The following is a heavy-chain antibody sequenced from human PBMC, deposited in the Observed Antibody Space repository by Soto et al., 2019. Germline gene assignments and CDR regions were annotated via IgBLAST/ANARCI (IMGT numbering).Heavy chain of an antibody. D-gene: IGHD1-7*01. J-gene: IGHJ4*02. CDR1: GLTFSNYA. Sequence: GGSLRLSCATSGLTFSNYAMSWVRQAPGGGLEWVSSMSGSSSTTYYADSVRGRFTVSRDRSKNTLYLQMSSLRAEDTTLYYCAKNQERELPRVIDFWGQGTLVTVSS. V-gene: IGHV3-23*01. CDR2: MSGSSSTT. CDR3: AKNQERELPRVIDF.